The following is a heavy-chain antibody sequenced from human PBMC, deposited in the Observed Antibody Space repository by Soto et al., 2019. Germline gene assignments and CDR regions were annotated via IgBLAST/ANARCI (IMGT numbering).Heavy chain of an antibody. J-gene: IGHJ6*03. D-gene: IGHD2-2*01. CDR1: GFTFSSYA. CDR3: ARDSLVVPAAMEEEYYYYYYMDV. V-gene: IGHV3-64*01. CDR2: ISSNGGST. Sequence: GGSLRLSCAASGFTFSSYAMHWVRQAPGKGLEYVSAISSNGGSTYYANSVKGRFTISRDNSKNTLYLQMGSLRAEDMAVYYCARDSLVVPAAMEEEYYYYYYMDVWGKGTTVTVSS.